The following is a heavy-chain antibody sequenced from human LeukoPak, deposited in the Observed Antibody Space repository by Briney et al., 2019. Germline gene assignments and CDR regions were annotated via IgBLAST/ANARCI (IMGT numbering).Heavy chain of an antibody. V-gene: IGHV4-38-2*01. D-gene: IGHD2-2*02. J-gene: IGHJ4*02. CDR3: ARDRGGPIHDY. Sequence: SETLSLTCAVSGFSISSDHYWAWVRQPPGKGLEWIGSIYHSGSAYYNPSLRTRVTISLDTTKNQFSLRLTSVSVADTAVYYCARDRGGPIHDYWGQGTLVTVSS. CDR1: GFSISSDHY. CDR2: IYHSGSA.